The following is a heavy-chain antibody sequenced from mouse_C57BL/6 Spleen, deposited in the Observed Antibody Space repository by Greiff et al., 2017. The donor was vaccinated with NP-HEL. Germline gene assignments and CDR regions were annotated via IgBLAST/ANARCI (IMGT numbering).Heavy chain of an antibody. CDR2: IDPSDSET. CDR1: GYTFTSYW. V-gene: IGHV1-52*01. J-gene: IGHJ4*01. CDR3: ARGPYYSNYGYAMDY. D-gene: IGHD2-5*01. Sequence: VQLQQPGAELVRPGSSVKLSCKASGYTFTSYWMHWVKQRPIPGLEWIGNIDPSDSETHYNQKFKDKATLTVDKSSSTAYMQLSSLTSEDSAVYYCARGPYYSNYGYAMDYWGQGTSVTVSS.